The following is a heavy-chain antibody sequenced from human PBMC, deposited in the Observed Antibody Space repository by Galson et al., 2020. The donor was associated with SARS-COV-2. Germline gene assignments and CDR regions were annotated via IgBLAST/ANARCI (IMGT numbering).Heavy chain of an antibody. CDR2: IWYDGSNK. D-gene: IGHD5-18*01. Sequence: GESLKISCAASGFTFSSYGMHWVRQAPGTGLEWVAVIWYDGSNKYYADSVKGRFTISRDNSKNTLYLQMNSLRAEDTAVYYCAKAGYSYGYPTYYFDYWGQGTLVTVSS. CDR3: AKAGYSYGYPTYYFDY. J-gene: IGHJ4*02. CDR1: GFTFSSYG. V-gene: IGHV3-33*06.